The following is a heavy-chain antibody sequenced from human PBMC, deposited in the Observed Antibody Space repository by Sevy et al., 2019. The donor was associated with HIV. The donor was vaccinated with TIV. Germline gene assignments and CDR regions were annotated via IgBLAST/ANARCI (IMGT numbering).Heavy chain of an antibody. V-gene: IGHV3-21*01. J-gene: IGHJ3*02. Sequence: GGSLRLSCAASGFTFSSYSMNWVRQAPGKGLEWVSSISSSSYIYYADSVKGRFTISRDNAKNSLYLQMNSLRAEDTAVYYCASMLRSVGAFDIWGQGTMVTVSS. CDR1: GFTFSSYS. D-gene: IGHD1-26*01. CDR3: ASMLRSVGAFDI. CDR2: ISSSSYI.